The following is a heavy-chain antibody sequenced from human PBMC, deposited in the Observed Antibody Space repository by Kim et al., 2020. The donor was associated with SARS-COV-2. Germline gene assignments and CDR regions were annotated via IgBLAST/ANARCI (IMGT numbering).Heavy chain of an antibody. J-gene: IGHJ4*02. Sequence: SETLSLTCTVSGGSISSSSYYWGWIRQPPGKGLEWIGSIYYSGSTYYNPSLKSRVTISVDTSKNQFSLKLSSVTAADTAVYYCARHGVLGELWSSFDYWGQGTLVTVSS. CDR3: ARHGVLGELWSSFDY. D-gene: IGHD5-18*01. V-gene: IGHV4-39*01. CDR2: IYYSGST. CDR1: GGSISSSSYY.